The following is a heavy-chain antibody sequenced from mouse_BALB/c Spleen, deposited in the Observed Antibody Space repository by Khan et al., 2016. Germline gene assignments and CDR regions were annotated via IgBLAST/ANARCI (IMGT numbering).Heavy chain of an antibody. D-gene: IGHD2-10*02. CDR3: AREKYGNYVGWFAY. Sequence: QIQLVQSGPELKKPGETVKISCKASGYTFTDYSMHWVKQAPGKGLKWMGWINTETGEPTYADDFKGRFAFSLETSASTAYLQINNLKNEDTATYCCAREKYGNYVGWFAYWGQGTLVTVSA. J-gene: IGHJ3*01. V-gene: IGHV9-2-1*01. CDR1: GYTFTDYS. CDR2: INTETGEP.